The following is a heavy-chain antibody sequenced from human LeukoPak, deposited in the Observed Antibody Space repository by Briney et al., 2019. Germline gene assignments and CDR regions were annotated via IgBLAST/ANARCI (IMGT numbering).Heavy chain of an antibody. J-gene: IGHJ4*02. V-gene: IGHV4-39*01. CDR1: DGSIISSSYY. Sequence: PSETLSLTCTVSDGSIISSSYYWDWIRPPPGKGLEWIGSIYYSGSTYYNPSLKSRVTISVDTSKNQFSLKLSSVTAADTAVYYCARRSRVSSDYWGQGTLVTVSS. CDR3: ARRSRVSSDY. D-gene: IGHD2-15*01. CDR2: IYYSGST.